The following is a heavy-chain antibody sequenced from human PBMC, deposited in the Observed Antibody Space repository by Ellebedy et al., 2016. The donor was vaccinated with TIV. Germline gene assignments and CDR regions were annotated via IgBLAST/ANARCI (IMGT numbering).Heavy chain of an antibody. D-gene: IGHD6-19*01. CDR3: ARDLDKSSGWYGGSAY. V-gene: IGHV3-30*04. J-gene: IGHJ4*02. CDR1: GFTFDSYA. CDR2: ISHDGSSQ. Sequence: GESLKISCVASGFTFDSYAMHWVRQAPGKGLEWVAAISHDGSSQYYADSVKGRFTVSRDNSMTTVYLEMNSLRAEDTALYYCARDLDKSSGWYGGSAYWGQGTQVTVSS.